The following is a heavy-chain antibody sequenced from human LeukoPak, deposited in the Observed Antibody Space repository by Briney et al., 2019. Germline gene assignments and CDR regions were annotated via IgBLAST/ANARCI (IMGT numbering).Heavy chain of an antibody. D-gene: IGHD3-16*01. CDR1: GFTFSSYA. V-gene: IGHV3-30-3*01. CDR3: ARDTSDAFDI. J-gene: IGHJ3*02. Sequence: GGSLRLSCAASGFTFSSYAVHWVRQAPGKGLEWVAVISYDGSNKYYADSVKGRFTISRDNSKDTLYLQMNSLRAEDTAVYYCARDTSDAFDIWGQGTMVTVSS. CDR2: ISYDGSNK.